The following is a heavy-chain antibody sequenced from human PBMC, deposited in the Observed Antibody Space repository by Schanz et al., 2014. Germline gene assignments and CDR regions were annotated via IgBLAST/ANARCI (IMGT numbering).Heavy chain of an antibody. CDR3: VRDELLWFGEVLSLDY. Sequence: EMQLLESGGGLAQPGGSLRLSCAASGFILSNYAMSWVRQAPGKGLEWVSALSEGGGGTHYADSVRGRFTISRDNSNKTVDLQMNSLRAEDTALYYCVRDELLWFGEVLSLDYWGQGALVTVSS. CDR1: GFILSNYA. J-gene: IGHJ4*02. CDR2: LSEGGGGT. D-gene: IGHD3-10*01. V-gene: IGHV3-23*01.